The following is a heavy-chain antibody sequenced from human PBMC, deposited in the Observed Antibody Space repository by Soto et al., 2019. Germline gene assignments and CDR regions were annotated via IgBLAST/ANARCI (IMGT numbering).Heavy chain of an antibody. Sequence: PSETLSLTCSVTGDPISSGDYFWTWIRQSPGKGLEWMGYNFHSGTTYYNPSLKGRLIIPIEKSKNQCPLRLTSVTAADSAVYFCAREPYLPKARNDFWGQGTLVTVSS. CDR2: NFHSGTT. CDR1: GDPISSGDYF. J-gene: IGHJ4*02. V-gene: IGHV4-30-4*08. CDR3: AREPYLPKARNDF.